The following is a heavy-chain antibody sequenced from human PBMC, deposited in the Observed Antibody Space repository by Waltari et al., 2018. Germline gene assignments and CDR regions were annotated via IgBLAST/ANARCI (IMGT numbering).Heavy chain of an antibody. D-gene: IGHD5-18*01. CDR2: IYYSGST. Sequence: QVQLQESGPGLVKPSETLSLTCTVSGGSISSHYWSWIRQHPGKGLEWIGYIYYSGSTNYNPSLKSRVTISVDTSKNQFSLKLSSVTAADTAVYYCARDRCLSGYSYGRRGGCYYYYMDVWGKGTTVTVSS. J-gene: IGHJ6*03. CDR1: GGSISSHY. V-gene: IGHV4-59*11. CDR3: ARDRCLSGYSYGRRGGCYYYYMDV.